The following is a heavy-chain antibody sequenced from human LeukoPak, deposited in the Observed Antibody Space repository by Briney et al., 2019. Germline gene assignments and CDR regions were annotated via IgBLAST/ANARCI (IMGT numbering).Heavy chain of an antibody. J-gene: IGHJ4*02. CDR1: GFTFISYG. D-gene: IGHD1-26*01. Sequence: GSLRLSCAASGFTFISYGMHWVRQSPGRGLEWVAVAYDDRDNKYHADSVKGRFTISRDNSKNTLYLQMNSLRAEDMAVYYCARGPGVGATGTHFDYWGQGTLVTVSS. CDR2: AYDDRDNK. V-gene: IGHV3-33*08. CDR3: ARGPGVGATGTHFDY.